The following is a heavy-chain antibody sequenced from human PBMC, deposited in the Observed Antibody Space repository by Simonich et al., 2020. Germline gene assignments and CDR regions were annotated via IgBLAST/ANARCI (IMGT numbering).Heavy chain of an antibody. J-gene: IGHJ3*02. Sequence: EVQLVESGGGLVQPGGSLRLSCAASGFTFSSYWMHWVRQAPGKGVVWVSRSNSEGSSTSYADSVKGLFTISRDNAKNTLYLQMNSLRAEDTAVYYCARDYSNYDAFDIWGQGTMVTVSS. D-gene: IGHD4-4*01. CDR2: SNSEGSST. CDR1: GFTFSSYW. V-gene: IGHV3-74*01. CDR3: ARDYSNYDAFDI.